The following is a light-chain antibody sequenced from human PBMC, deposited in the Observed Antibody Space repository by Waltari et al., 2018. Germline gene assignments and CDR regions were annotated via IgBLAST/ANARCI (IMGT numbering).Light chain of an antibody. V-gene: IGKV4-1*01. CDR3: QLYYSNPPFFT. Sequence: DIVMTQSPDSLAVALGERATISGKSRQRVFYNATNKNYLTWYQQKPGQPPKVLIYWASTRDSGVPDRFSGSGSGTDFTLTISGLQAEDVAVYYCQLYYSNPPFFTFGPGTKVDIK. J-gene: IGKJ3*01. CDR1: QRVFYNATNKNY. CDR2: WAS.